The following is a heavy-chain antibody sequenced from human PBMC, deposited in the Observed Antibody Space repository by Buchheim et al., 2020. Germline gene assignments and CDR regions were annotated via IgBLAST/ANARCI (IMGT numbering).Heavy chain of an antibody. J-gene: IGHJ4*02. CDR2: IWTEGSNK. V-gene: IGHV3-33*01. CDR3: ARGSTPTYYYDSSGYVDY. Sequence: QVQLVESGGGVVQPGRSLRLSCAASGFTFSSYGMHWVRQAPGKGLEWVAVIWTEGSNKYYADSVKGRFTISRDNSKNTLYLQMNSQRAEDTAVYYCARGSTPTYYYDSSGYVDYWGQGTL. CDR1: GFTFSSYG. D-gene: IGHD3-22*01.